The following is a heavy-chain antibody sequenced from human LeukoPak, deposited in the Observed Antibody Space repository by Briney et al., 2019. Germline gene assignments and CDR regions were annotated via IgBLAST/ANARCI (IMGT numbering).Heavy chain of an antibody. CDR1: GGTFSSYA. CDR2: IIPIFGTA. V-gene: IGHV1-69*01. J-gene: IGHJ4*02. CDR3: AKGDIVATIPLYYFDY. Sequence: GSSVKVSCKASGGTFSSYAISWVRQAPGQGLEWMGGIIPIFGTANYAQKFQGRVTITADESTSTAYMELSSLRSEDTAVYYCAKGDIVATIPLYYFDYWGQGTLVTVST. D-gene: IGHD5-12*01.